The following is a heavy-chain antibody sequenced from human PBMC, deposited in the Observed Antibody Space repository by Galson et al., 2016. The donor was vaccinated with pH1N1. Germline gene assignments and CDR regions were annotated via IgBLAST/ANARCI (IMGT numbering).Heavy chain of an antibody. D-gene: IGHD2-21*02. J-gene: IGHJ6*03. CDR2: MYTSGAT. CDR1: GGSLSGHY. CDR3: VKGERLDIETPISLDFYYHTDV. Sequence: ETLSLTCSVSGGSLSGHYWNWIRQPAGRGLEYIGRMYTSGATNSNPSLSSRLTMSVDVSKNQFSLRLTSVTAADTGVYYCVKGERLDIETPISLDFYYHTDVWGTGTTVTVSS. V-gene: IGHV4-4*07.